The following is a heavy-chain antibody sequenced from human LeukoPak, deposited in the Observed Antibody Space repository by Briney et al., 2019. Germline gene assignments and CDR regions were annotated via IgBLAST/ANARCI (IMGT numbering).Heavy chain of an antibody. CDR1: GYTFTAYH. CDR2: INPNSGHT. V-gene: IGHV1-2*02. CDR3: VRVAGYYYYHMDV. D-gene: IGHD2-15*01. Sequence: ASVKVSCKASGYTFTAYHIHWVRQAPGQGLEWMGWINPNSGHTGYPQKFRGRVTMTRDTSINTAYMELTSLTSDDTAVYYCVRVAGYYYYHMDVWGKGTTVSISS. J-gene: IGHJ6*03.